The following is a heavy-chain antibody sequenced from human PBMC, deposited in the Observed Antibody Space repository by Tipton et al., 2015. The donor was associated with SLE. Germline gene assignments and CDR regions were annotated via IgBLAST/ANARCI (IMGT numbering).Heavy chain of an antibody. CDR3: AKDGVAGQWLRGYFDS. Sequence: GSLRLSCTASGLSFFGKWMHWVRQVPGEGLVWVSRINEGGSDTMYADSVKGRFTISRDNAKNSLYLEMSSLRAEDTAIYYCAKDGVAGQWLRGYFDSWGQGTLVTVSS. V-gene: IGHV3-74*03. J-gene: IGHJ4*02. CDR2: INEGGSDT. D-gene: IGHD6-19*01. CDR1: GLSFFGKW.